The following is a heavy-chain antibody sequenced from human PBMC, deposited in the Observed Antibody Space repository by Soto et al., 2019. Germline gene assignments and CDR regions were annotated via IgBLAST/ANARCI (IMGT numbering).Heavy chain of an antibody. Sequence: SETLSLTCTVSGGSVSSGSYYWSWIRQPPGKGLEWIGYIYYSGSTNYNPSLKSRVTISVDTSKNQFSLKLSSVTAADTAVYYCARGVEEYSSGWSDLNWFDPWGQGTLVTVSS. CDR3: ARGVEEYSSGWSDLNWFDP. CDR2: IYYSGST. CDR1: GGSVSSGSYY. V-gene: IGHV4-61*01. J-gene: IGHJ5*02. D-gene: IGHD6-19*01.